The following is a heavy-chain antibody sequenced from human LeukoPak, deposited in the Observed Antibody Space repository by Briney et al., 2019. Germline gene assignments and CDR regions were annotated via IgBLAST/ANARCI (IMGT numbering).Heavy chain of an antibody. J-gene: IGHJ3*02. Sequence: SETLSLTCAVYGGSFSGYYWSWIRQPPGKGLEWIGEVNHSGSTNYNPSLKSRVTISVDTSKNQFSLKLSSVPAADTAVYYCAGGHSYTMVRGVIVDAFDIWAQGTMVTVPS. CDR1: GGSFSGYY. CDR2: VNHSGST. CDR3: AGGHSYTMVRGVIVDAFDI. V-gene: IGHV4-34*01. D-gene: IGHD3-10*01.